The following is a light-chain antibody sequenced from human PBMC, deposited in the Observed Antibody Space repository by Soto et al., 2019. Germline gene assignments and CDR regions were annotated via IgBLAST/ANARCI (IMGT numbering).Light chain of an antibody. CDR3: QQYGSSPWT. J-gene: IGKJ1*01. CDR2: GAS. Sequence: ETVLTQSAGSLSLSPGERATLSYRASQTIRSNYLAWYRQTPGQAPRLLIYGASNRATGIADRFSGSGSGTDFTLIISRLEPEDFALYYCQQYGSSPWTFGQGTKVEIK. V-gene: IGKV3-20*01. CDR1: QTIRSNY.